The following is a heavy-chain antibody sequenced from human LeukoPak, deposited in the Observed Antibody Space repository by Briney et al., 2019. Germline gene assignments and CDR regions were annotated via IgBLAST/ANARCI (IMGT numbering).Heavy chain of an antibody. J-gene: IGHJ6*03. CDR2: FDPKDGDT. Sequence: ASVNVSCKASGFTLSELSIHWVRQAPGKGLEWVGGFDPKDGDTVYAERFRDRVILTDDRSANTAYMDLSSLGADDTAVYYCATGVYCATTTCPGYGNYYYFMDVWGEGTTVTV. CDR3: ATGVYCATTTCPGYGNYYYFMDV. D-gene: IGHD2-21*01. CDR1: GFTLSELS. V-gene: IGHV1-24*01.